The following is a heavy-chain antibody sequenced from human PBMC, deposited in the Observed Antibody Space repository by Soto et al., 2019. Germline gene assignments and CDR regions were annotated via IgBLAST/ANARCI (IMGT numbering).Heavy chain of an antibody. J-gene: IGHJ6*02. CDR1: GFTFSNAW. V-gene: IGHV3-15*07. Sequence: PGGSLRLSCAASGFTFSNAWMNWVRQAPGKGLEWVGRIKSKTDGGTTDYAAPVKGRFTISRDDSKNTLYLQMNSLKTEDTAVYYCTTDDESQLYYDFWSGYYYHYYYGMDVWGQGTTVTVSS. CDR3: TTDDESQLYYDFWSGYYYHYYYGMDV. D-gene: IGHD3-3*01. CDR2: IKSKTDGGTT.